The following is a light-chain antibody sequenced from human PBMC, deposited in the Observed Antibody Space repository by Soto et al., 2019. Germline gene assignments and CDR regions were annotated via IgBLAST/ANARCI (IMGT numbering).Light chain of an antibody. J-gene: IGKJ1*01. CDR1: HSVSSSS. CDR2: DAS. Sequence: EIVLTQSPGTLSLSPGERATLSCRASHSVSSSSLAWYQQKRGQAPRLLIHDASSRATGIPGRFSGSGSGTDFTLTISRLEPEDFAVYYCQQYGGSPRTFGQGTKVEVK. V-gene: IGKV3-20*01. CDR3: QQYGGSPRT.